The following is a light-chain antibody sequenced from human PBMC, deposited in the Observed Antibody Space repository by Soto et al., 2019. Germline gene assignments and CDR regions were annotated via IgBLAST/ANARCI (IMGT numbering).Light chain of an antibody. CDR3: NSYTSSTTLV. Sequence: QSALTQPASVSGSPGQSITISCTGTSSDVGGYDYVSWYQQHPGKAPKLMIYDVSSRPSGVSNRFSGSKSGSTASLTISGLQDEDEADYYCNSYTSSTTLVFGGGTKLTVL. CDR1: SSDVGGYDY. V-gene: IGLV2-14*03. J-gene: IGLJ2*01. CDR2: DVS.